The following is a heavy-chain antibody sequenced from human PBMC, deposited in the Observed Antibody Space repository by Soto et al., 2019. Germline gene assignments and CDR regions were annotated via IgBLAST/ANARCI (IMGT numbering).Heavy chain of an antibody. CDR1: CYSISSGYY. CDR3: VRGGDTMVRGVIIFYYDGMDV. D-gene: IGHD3-10*01. CDR2: IYHRGST. Sequence: PSETLSLTCAVSCYSISSGYYWGWTRQSPGKGLEWIGSIYHRGSTHYNPSLKSRVTISLDTSKNQFSLRLTSVTAADTAVYYCVRGGDTMVRGVIIFYYDGMDVWGQGTTVTVSS. J-gene: IGHJ6*02. V-gene: IGHV4-38-2*01.